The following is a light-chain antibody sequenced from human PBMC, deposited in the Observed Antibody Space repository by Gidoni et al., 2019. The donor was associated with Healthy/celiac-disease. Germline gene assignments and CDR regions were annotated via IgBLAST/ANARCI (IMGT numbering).Light chain of an antibody. CDR2: GAS. CDR3: QQYGSSPPWT. V-gene: IGKV3-20*01. CDR1: QIVSSSY. J-gene: IGKJ1*01. Sequence: EIVLTQSPGPLSLSPGERATLSCRASQIVSSSYLAWYQQKPGQAPRLLIYGASSRATGIPDRFSGSGSGTDFTLTISRLEPEDFAVYYCQQYGSSPPWTFGQGTKVEIK.